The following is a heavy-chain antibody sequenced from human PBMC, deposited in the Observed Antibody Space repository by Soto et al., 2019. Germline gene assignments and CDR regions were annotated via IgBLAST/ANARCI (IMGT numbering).Heavy chain of an antibody. CDR1: GGSISNYY. Sequence: SETLSLTCTVSGGSISNYYCNWIRQPAGKGLEWIGRIDTSGSTNYNPSLKSRVTMSVDTSKQEFSLKLSSVTAADTALYYCARGGQDFWSGPFDYWGRGALVTVYS. CDR2: IDTSGST. V-gene: IGHV4-4*07. J-gene: IGHJ4*02. CDR3: ARGGQDFWSGPFDY. D-gene: IGHD3-3*01.